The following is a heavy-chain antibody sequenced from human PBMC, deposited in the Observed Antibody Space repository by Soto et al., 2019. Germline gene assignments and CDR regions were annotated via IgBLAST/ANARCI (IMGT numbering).Heavy chain of an antibody. CDR1: GGSISSSSYY. J-gene: IGHJ5*02. Sequence: QLQLQESGPGLVKPSETLSLTCTVSGGSISSSSYYWGWIRQPPGKGLEWIGSIYYSGSTYYNPSLKSRVTISVDTSKTQFSLKLSSVTAADTAVYYCARQSVPFLEWLLMRACWFDPWGQGTLVTVSS. CDR3: ARQSVPFLEWLLMRACWFDP. CDR2: IYYSGST. D-gene: IGHD3-3*01. V-gene: IGHV4-39*01.